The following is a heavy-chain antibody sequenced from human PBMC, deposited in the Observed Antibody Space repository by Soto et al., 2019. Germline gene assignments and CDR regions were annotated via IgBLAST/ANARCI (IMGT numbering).Heavy chain of an antibody. Sequence: PGGSLRLSCTASGFTFGDYAMSWVRQAPGKGLEWVGFIRSKAYGGTTEYAASVKGRFTISRDDSKSIAYLQMNSLKTEDTAVYYCTRRSGYYISGMDVWGQGTTDTVSS. CDR2: IRSKAYGGTT. CDR3: TRRSGYYISGMDV. V-gene: IGHV3-49*04. J-gene: IGHJ6*02. CDR1: GFTFGDYA. D-gene: IGHD3-3*01.